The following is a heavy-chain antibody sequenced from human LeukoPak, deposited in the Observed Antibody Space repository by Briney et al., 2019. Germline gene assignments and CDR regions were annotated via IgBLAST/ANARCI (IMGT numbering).Heavy chain of an antibody. J-gene: IGHJ4*02. CDR3: VRLRDSTWSDY. CDR2: LSGSGRST. CDR1: GFTFRSYA. V-gene: IGHV3-23*01. Sequence: GGSLRLSCAASGFTFRSYAMNWVRQAPGKGLEWVSSLSGSGRSTYHADSVRGRFTISRDNSNNRLYLQMSSLRVEDTAVYYCVRLRDSTWSDYWGQGALVTVSS. D-gene: IGHD4-11*01.